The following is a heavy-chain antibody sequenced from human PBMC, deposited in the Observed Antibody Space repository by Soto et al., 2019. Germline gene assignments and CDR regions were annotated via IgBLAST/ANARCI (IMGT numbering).Heavy chain of an antibody. CDR2: IKQDGSEK. Sequence: GGSLRLSCAASGFTFSSYWMSWVRQAPGKGLEWVANIKQDGSEKYYVDSVKGRFTISRDNAKNSLYLQMNSLRAEDTAVYYCAREGGYYYVDAFDIWGQGTMVTVSS. D-gene: IGHD3-22*01. J-gene: IGHJ3*02. CDR3: AREGGYYYVDAFDI. CDR1: GFTFSSYW. V-gene: IGHV3-7*01.